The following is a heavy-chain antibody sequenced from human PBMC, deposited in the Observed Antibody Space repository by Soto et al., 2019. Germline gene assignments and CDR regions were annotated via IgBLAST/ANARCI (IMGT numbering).Heavy chain of an antibody. V-gene: IGHV3-33*01. CDR2: MWRDVMNG. CDR1: ALSFSYGG. CDR3: ARDTRIALADEGAFDS. J-gene: IGHJ4*02. Sequence: SLSLSCVSSALSFSYGGMHWVRQAPGKVMEWVAVMWRDVMNGDYATSVNGRVTVAVENSKTTLYLQMNAMRDEDTAVYFCARDTRIALADEGAFDSWVQGTL. D-gene: IGHD6-19*01.